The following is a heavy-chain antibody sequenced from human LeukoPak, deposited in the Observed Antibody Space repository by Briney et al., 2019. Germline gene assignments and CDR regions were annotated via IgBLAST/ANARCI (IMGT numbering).Heavy chain of an antibody. D-gene: IGHD2-2*01. J-gene: IGHJ5*02. CDR3: ARDGLGYCSSTSCHNWFDP. CDR1: GGSISSGSYY. CDR2: IYTSGST. Sequence: SETLSLTCTVSGGSISSGSYYWSWIRQPAGKGLEWIGRIYTSGSTNYNPSLKSRVTISVDTSKNQFSLKLSSVTAADTAVYYCARDGLGYCSSTSCHNWFDPWGQGTLVTVSS. V-gene: IGHV4-61*02.